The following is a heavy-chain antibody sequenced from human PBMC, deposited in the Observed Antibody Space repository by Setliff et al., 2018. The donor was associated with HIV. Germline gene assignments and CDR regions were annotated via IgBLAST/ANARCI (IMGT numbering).Heavy chain of an antibody. CDR2: VYYNGAT. D-gene: IGHD3-9*01. Sequence: SETLSLTCTVSGGSIASSTHCWAWIRQPPGKGLEWIGSVYYNGATDHNPSLKSRVTISVDTSNQQFSLKLSSVTAADTAVYYCARHEGYNDFLTGYFRYKWYDPWGQGTLVTVSS. CDR3: ARHEGYNDFLTGYFRYKWYDP. J-gene: IGHJ5*02. V-gene: IGHV4-39*01. CDR1: GGSIASSTHC.